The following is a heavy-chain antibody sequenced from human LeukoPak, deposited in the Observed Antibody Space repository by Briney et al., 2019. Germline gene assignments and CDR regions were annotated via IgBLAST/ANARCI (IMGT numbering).Heavy chain of an antibody. J-gene: IGHJ4*03. CDR2: INPNSGGT. CDR1: GYTFTGHY. D-gene: IGHD1-26*01. V-gene: IGHV1-2*02. CDR3: ATLSRYSGSYFRSPYYFDY. Sequence: ASVKVSCKASGYTFTGHYMHRVRQAPGQGLEWMGWINPNSGGTHFAQKFQGRVTMTRETCISTAYMEMSKLRSDVTAVYYCATLSRYSGSYFRSPYYFDYWGQGTLVTVSS.